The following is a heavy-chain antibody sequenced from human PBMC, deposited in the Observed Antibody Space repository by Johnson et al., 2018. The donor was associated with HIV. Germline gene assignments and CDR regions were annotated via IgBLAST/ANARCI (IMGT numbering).Heavy chain of an antibody. J-gene: IGHJ3*02. V-gene: IGHV3-30*02. CDR2: IRYDGNSK. CDR3: AKESKWESRTPHAFDI. D-gene: IGHD1-26*01. Sequence: QVQLVESGGGVVQPGGSLRLSCAASGFTFNTYGMDWVRQAPGKGLEWVAFIRYDGNSKYYIDSVKGRFPVSRDNSKNTLYRQMKSLRPKDTAVYYCAKESKWESRTPHAFDIWGQGTMVTVCS. CDR1: GFTFNTYG.